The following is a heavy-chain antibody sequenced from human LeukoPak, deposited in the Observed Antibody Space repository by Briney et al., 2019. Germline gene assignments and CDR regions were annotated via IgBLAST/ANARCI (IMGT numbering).Heavy chain of an antibody. V-gene: IGHV4-59*01. CDR1: GGSISSYY. J-gene: IGHJ3*02. CDR3: ASLWGRGAFDI. Sequence: SETLSLTGTVSGGSISSYYWSWIRQPPGKGLEWIGYIYYSGSTNYNPSLKSRVTMSVDTSKNQFSLKLSSVTAADTAVYYCASLWGRGAFDIWGQGTMVTVSS. CDR2: IYYSGST. D-gene: IGHD2-21*01.